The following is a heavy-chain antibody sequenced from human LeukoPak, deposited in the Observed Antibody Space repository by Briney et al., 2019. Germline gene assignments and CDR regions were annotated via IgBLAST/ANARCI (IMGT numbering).Heavy chain of an antibody. D-gene: IGHD3-3*01. CDR1: GGSISSSSYY. CDR2: IYYSGST. Sequence: SETLSLTCTVSGGSISSSSYYWGWIRQPPGKGLEWIGSIYYSGSTYYNPSLKSRVTISVDTSKNQFSLKLSSVTAADTAVYYCASLQLRFLEWLLRQVRAHFDCWGQGTLVTVSS. J-gene: IGHJ4*02. V-gene: IGHV4-39*01. CDR3: ASLQLRFLEWLLRQVRAHFDC.